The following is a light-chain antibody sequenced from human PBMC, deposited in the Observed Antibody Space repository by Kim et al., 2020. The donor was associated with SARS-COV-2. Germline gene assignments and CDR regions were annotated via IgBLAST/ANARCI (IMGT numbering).Light chain of an antibody. CDR1: SLRSYY. Sequence: SSELTQDPAVSVALGQTVRITCQGDSLRSYYASWYQQKPGQAPVLVIHGKNNRPSGIPDRFSGSSSGNTASLTITGAQAEDEADYYCNSRDSSGNLLFGG. V-gene: IGLV3-19*01. CDR3: NSRDSSGNLL. CDR2: GKN. J-gene: IGLJ2*01.